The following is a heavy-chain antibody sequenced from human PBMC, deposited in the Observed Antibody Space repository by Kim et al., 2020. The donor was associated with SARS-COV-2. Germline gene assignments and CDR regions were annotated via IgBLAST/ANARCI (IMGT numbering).Heavy chain of an antibody. CDR3: ARLPGEKPNYDSSGYYYGWFDP. Sequence: SETLSLTCAVYGGSFSGYYWSWIRQPPGKGLEWIGEINHSGSTNYNPSLKSRVTISVDTSKNQFSLKLSSVTAADTAVYYCARLPGEKPNYDSSGYYYGWFDPWGQGTLVTVSS. V-gene: IGHV4-34*01. D-gene: IGHD3-22*01. CDR1: GGSFSGYY. J-gene: IGHJ5*02. CDR2: INHSGST.